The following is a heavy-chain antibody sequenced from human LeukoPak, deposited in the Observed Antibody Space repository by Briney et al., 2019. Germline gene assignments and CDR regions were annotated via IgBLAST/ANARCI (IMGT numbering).Heavy chain of an antibody. J-gene: IGHJ6*02. CDR3: ARSGGDYRDRSALYYYYGMDV. Sequence: ASVKVSCKASGYTFTSYAMNWVRQAPGQGLEWMGWINTNTGNPTYAQGFTGRFVFSLDTSVSTAYLQISSLKAEDTAVYYCARSGGDYRDRSALYYYYGMDVWGQGTTVTVSS. D-gene: IGHD4-17*01. V-gene: IGHV7-4-1*02. CDR2: INTNTGNP. CDR1: GYTFTSYA.